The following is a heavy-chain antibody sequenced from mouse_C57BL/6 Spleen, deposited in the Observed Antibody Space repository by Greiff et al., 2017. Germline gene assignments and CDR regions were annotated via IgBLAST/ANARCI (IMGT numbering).Heavy chain of an antibody. J-gene: IGHJ3*01. V-gene: IGHV1-50*01. CDR2: IDPSDSYT. Sequence: VQLQQPGAELVKPGASVKLSCKASGYTFTSYWMQWVKQRPGQGLEWIGEIDPSDSYTNYTQKFKGKATLTVDTSSSTAYMQLSSLTSEDSAVYYCSRPLHDGSSSWFAYWGQGTLVTVSA. D-gene: IGHD1-1*01. CDR3: SRPLHDGSSSWFAY. CDR1: GYTFTSYW.